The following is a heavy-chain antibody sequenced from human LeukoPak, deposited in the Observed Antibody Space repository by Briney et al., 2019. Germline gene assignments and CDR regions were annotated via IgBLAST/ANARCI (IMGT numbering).Heavy chain of an antibody. D-gene: IGHD6-13*01. Sequence: SETLSLTCTVSGGSISSYYWSWIRQPPGKGLEWIGYIYYSGSTNYNPSLKSRVTISVDTSKNQFSLKLSSVTAADTAVYYCARGTGSSWYEGGAFDIWGQGTMVTVSS. V-gene: IGHV4-59*01. CDR3: ARGTGSSWYEGGAFDI. CDR1: GGSISSYY. CDR2: IYYSGST. J-gene: IGHJ3*02.